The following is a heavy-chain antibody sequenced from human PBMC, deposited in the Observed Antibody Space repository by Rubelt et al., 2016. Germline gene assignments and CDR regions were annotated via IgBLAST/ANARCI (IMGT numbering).Heavy chain of an antibody. D-gene: IGHD4-23*01. V-gene: IGHV7-4-1*02. CDR3: ARETYDGTTRNFDY. Sequence: AMNWVRQAPGQGLEWMGWINTNTGISTYAQGFTGRFVFSLDTSVSTAYLQISSLKAEDTAVYYCARETYDGTTRNFDYWGQGTLVTVSS. J-gene: IGHJ4*02. CDR1: A. CDR2: INTNTGIS.